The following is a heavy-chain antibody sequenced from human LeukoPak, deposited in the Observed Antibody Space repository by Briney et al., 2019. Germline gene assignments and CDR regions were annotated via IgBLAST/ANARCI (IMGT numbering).Heavy chain of an antibody. D-gene: IGHD6-13*01. V-gene: IGHV4-34*01. J-gene: IGHJ5*02. CDR1: GGSFSGYY. Sequence: SETLSLTCAVYGGSFSGYYWNWIRQPPGKGLEWIGEINHSGSTNYNPSLKSRVTISVDTSKNQFSLKLSSVTAADTAVYYCARGSSSLTGWFDPWGQGTLVTVSS. CDR3: ARGSSSLTGWFDP. CDR2: INHSGST.